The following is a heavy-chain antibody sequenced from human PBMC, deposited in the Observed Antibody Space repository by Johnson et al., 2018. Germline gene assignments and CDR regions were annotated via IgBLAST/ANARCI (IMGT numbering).Heavy chain of an antibody. D-gene: IGHD6-6*01. CDR3: AKGVVARNKDNYVSSGMDV. Sequence: VQLVQSGGGLVQPGGSLRLSCAASGFTFSAYAMSWVRQAPGKGLDWVSSVSSSGGGTNYADSVKGRFPISRDNSKNTLYLQRKSLGAEDTAVYYSAKGVVARNKDNYVSSGMDVWGQGTTVTVSS. V-gene: IGHV3-23*04. J-gene: IGHJ6*02. CDR1: GFTFSAYA. CDR2: VSSSGGGT.